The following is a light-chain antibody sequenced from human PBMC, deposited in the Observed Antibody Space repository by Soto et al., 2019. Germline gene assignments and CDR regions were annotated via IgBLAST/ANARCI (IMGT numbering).Light chain of an antibody. CDR1: ESINLY. V-gene: IGKV1-39*01. J-gene: IGKJ2*01. CDR2: TAS. CDR3: QQSYSMPYT. Sequence: DVQMTQSPSSLSASIGDRVTITCRASESINLYLNWYQQKPGKAPKLLIYTASSLQTGVPSRFSGSGSGTDFTLTINSLEGEDFATYYCQQSYSMPYTFGHGTQV.